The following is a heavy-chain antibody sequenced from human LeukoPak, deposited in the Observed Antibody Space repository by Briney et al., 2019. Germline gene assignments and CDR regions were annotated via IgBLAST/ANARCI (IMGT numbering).Heavy chain of an antibody. J-gene: IGHJ4*02. Sequence: GGSLRLSCAASGFTVSSYYMNWVRQAPGKELEWVSVIYTGGGRYYADAVRGRFTISRDTSKNMVFLQMNSVRVEDTAVYYCARGIDYWGRGTLVTVSS. V-gene: IGHV3-53*01. CDR3: ARGIDY. CDR1: GFTVSSYY. CDR2: IYTGGGR.